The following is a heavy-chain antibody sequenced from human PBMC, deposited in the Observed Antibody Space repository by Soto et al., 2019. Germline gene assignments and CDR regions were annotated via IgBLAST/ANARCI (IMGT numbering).Heavy chain of an antibody. D-gene: IGHD3-3*01. CDR1: GFTFSSYW. Sequence: XGSLRLSCAASGFTFSSYWMHWVRQAPGKGLVWVSRINSDGSSTSYADSVKGRFTISRDNAKNTLYLQMNSLRAEDTAVYYCARDFYDFWSGYYFYYGMDVWGQGATVTVSS. J-gene: IGHJ6*02. V-gene: IGHV3-74*01. CDR3: ARDFYDFWSGYYFYYGMDV. CDR2: INSDGSST.